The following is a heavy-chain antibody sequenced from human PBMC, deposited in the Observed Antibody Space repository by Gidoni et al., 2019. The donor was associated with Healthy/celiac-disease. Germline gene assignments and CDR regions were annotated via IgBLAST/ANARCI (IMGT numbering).Heavy chain of an antibody. J-gene: IGHJ4*02. Sequence: QLQLQESGPGLVTTAETRSLSCTVAGCSTSSSSYYWGWVRQPPGKGLEWIWSIYYSGRTYYTPSLNSRVTISVDPSKNQFSLKLSSVTAADTAVYYCARLGGMVRVAKFDYWGQVTLVTVSA. CDR3: ARLGGMVRVAKFDY. D-gene: IGHD3-10*01. V-gene: IGHV4-39*01. CDR1: GCSTSSSSYY. CDR2: IYYSGRT.